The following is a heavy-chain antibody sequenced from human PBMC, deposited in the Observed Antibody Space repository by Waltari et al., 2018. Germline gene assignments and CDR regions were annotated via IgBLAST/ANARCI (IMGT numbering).Heavy chain of an antibody. Sequence: LEWIGYIDYSGNTFYNPSLGSRVTISSDTSKNQFSLKLTSVTASDTAVYYCARGYRQYYLDHWGQGTLVTVSS. V-gene: IGHV4-30-4*05. D-gene: IGHD3-16*02. CDR3: ARGYRQYYLDH. CDR2: IDYSGNT. J-gene: IGHJ4*02.